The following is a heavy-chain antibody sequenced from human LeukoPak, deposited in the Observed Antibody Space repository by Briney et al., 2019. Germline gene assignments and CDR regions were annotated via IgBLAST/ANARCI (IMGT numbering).Heavy chain of an antibody. V-gene: IGHV1-69*01. CDR3: ARRIAVAGSVYFDY. J-gene: IGHJ4*02. CDR2: IIPIFGTA. D-gene: IGHD6-19*01. CDR1: GGTFSSYA. Sequence: GSSVKVSFKASGGTFSSYAISWVRQAPGQGLEWMGGIIPIFGTANYAQKFQGRVTITADESTSTAYMELSSLRSEDTAVYYCARRIAVAGSVYFDYWGQGTLVTVSS.